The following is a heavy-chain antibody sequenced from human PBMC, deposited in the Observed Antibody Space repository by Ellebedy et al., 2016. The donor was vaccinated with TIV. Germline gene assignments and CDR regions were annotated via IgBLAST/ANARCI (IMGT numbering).Heavy chain of an antibody. CDR3: ARVVAGLDL. CDR2: INPKSGGI. Sequence: ASVKVSXXASGYTFTGQYMHWVRQAPAQGLEWMGCINPKSGGINYAQKFQGRVTMTRDTSISTAYMELSRLGSDDTAVYYCARVVAGLDLWGQGTLVTVSS. D-gene: IGHD2-15*01. J-gene: IGHJ5*02. CDR1: GYTFTGQY. V-gene: IGHV1-2*02.